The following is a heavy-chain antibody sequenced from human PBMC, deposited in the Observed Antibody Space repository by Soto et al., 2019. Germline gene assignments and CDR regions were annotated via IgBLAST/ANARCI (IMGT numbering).Heavy chain of an antibody. J-gene: IGHJ4*02. V-gene: IGHV3-48*03. Sequence: GGSLRLSCEASGFTFSSYEMNWVRQAPGKGLEWVSYISTRGSTIYYADSVKGRFTISRDNAKNSMYLQMNSLRAEETAVYYCARENFYSDYVDYWGQGTLVTVSS. CDR3: ARENFYSDYVDY. D-gene: IGHD4-4*01. CDR1: GFTFSSYE. CDR2: ISTRGSTI.